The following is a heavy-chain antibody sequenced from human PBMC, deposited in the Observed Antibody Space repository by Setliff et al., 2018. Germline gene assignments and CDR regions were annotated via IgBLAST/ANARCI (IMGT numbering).Heavy chain of an antibody. CDR1: GGPFSAYY. J-gene: IGHJ6*03. Sequence: SETLSLTCAVYGGPFSAYYWSWVRQPPGKGLEWIGEINHSGRTTYNPSLKSRVTISVDTSKNQFSLKLRSVTAADTAVYYCARANKKLDYYYYYYMDVWGKGTTVTVSS. V-gene: IGHV4-34*01. CDR3: ARANKKLDYYYYYYMDV. D-gene: IGHD1-1*01. CDR2: INHSGRT.